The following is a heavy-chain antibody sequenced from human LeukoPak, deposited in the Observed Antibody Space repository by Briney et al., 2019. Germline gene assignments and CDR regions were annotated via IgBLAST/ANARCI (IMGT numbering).Heavy chain of an antibody. Sequence: PGGSLRLSCAASGFTFSRYWISWVRQAPGKGLEWVANIKQDGSEKYYVDSVKGRFTISRDNAKNSLYLQMNSLRAEDTAVYYCARTDDFWSGYGFYYYMNVWGKGTTVTVSS. V-gene: IGHV3-7*01. D-gene: IGHD3-3*01. CDR3: ARTDDFWSGYGFYYYMNV. J-gene: IGHJ6*03. CDR1: GFTFSRYW. CDR2: IKQDGSEK.